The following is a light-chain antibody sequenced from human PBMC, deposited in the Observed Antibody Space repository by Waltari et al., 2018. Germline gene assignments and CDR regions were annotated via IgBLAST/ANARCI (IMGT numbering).Light chain of an antibody. V-gene: IGLV3-19*01. Sequence: SSELTQDPAVSVALGQTVRITCQGDSLRSYYANWYQQKPGQAPVLVIYGQNNPPSGIPDRFSGSSTGNTASLTITGAQAEDEADFYCHSRDSSGYHLVFGGGTKLTVL. CDR2: GQN. CDR3: HSRDSSGYHLV. J-gene: IGLJ2*01. CDR1: SLRSYY.